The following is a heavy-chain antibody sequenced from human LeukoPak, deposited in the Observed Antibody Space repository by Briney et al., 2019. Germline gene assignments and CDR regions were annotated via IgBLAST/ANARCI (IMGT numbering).Heavy chain of an antibody. V-gene: IGHV4-59*12. J-gene: IGHJ4*02. D-gene: IGHD3-10*01. Sequence: PSETLSLTCTVSGGSISSYYWSWIRQPPGKGLEWIGYIYYSGSTNYNPSLKSRVTISVDTSKNQFSLKLSSVTAADTAVYYCARESLFGDPNYFDYWGQGTLVTVSS. CDR3: ARESLFGDPNYFDY. CDR1: GGSISSYY. CDR2: IYYSGST.